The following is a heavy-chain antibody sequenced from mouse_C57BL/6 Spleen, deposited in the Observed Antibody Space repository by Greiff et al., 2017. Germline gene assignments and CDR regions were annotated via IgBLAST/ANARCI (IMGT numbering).Heavy chain of an antibody. J-gene: IGHJ3*01. CDR1: GFSLTSYG. V-gene: IGHV2-2*01. CDR2: IWSGGST. CDR3: ARNWAY. Sequence: QVQLKESGPGLVQPSQSLSITCTVSGFSLTSYGVHWVRQSPGQGLEWLGVIWSGGSTDYNAAFISRLSISKDNSKSQVFFKMNSLQADDTAIYYCARNWAYWGQGTLVTVSA.